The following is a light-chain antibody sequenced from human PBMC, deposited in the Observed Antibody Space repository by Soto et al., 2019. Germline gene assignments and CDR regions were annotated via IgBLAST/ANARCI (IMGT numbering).Light chain of an antibody. CDR3: QQYGSSPNT. J-gene: IGKJ2*01. CDR2: GAS. CDR1: ESVTNRY. Sequence: EIVLTQSPGTLSLSPGERATLSCRASESVTNRYVAWNQQKPGQAPRLLIYGASSRATGIPDRFSGSGSGTDFTLTISRLEPEDSAVYYCQQYGSSPNTFGQGTKLEI. V-gene: IGKV3-20*01.